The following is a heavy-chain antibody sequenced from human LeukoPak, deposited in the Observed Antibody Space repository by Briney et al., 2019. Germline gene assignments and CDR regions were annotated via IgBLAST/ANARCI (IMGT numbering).Heavy chain of an antibody. Sequence: GGSLRLSCAASGFTFSSYAMNWVRQAPGKGLEWVANIKQDGSEKYYVDSVKGRFTISRDNAKNSLYLQMNSLRAEDTAVYYCARDGVTMVRGVKVLDYYYYYMDVWGKGTTVTISS. CDR3: ARDGVTMVRGVKVLDYYYYYMDV. CDR2: IKQDGSEK. D-gene: IGHD3-10*01. CDR1: GFTFSSYA. J-gene: IGHJ6*03. V-gene: IGHV3-7*01.